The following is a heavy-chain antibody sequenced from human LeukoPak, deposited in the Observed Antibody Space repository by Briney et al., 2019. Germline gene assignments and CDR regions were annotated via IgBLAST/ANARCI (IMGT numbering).Heavy chain of an antibody. D-gene: IGHD3-22*01. Sequence: PGGSLRLSCAASGFTFSSYAMSWVRQAPGKGLEWVSAISGSGGSTYYADSVKGRFTISRDNSKNTLYLQMNSLRAEDTAVYYCAKDLQVSYYDSSGYFDYWGQGTLVTVSS. J-gene: IGHJ4*02. V-gene: IGHV3-23*01. CDR2: ISGSGGST. CDR3: AKDLQVSYYDSSGYFDY. CDR1: GFTFSSYA.